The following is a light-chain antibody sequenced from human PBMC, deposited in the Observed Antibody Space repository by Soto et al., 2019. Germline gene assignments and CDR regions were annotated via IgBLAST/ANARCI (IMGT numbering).Light chain of an antibody. Sequence: QSVLTQPASVSGSPGQSITISCTGTSSDVGSYDLVSWYQQHPGKAPKRMIYEGSQRPSGVSNRFSGSKSGNTASLTIFGLQADDEADYYCSSYAGTTNVAFGTGTKVTVL. J-gene: IGLJ2*01. V-gene: IGLV2-23*01. CDR1: SSDVGSYDL. CDR3: SSYAGTTNVA. CDR2: EGS.